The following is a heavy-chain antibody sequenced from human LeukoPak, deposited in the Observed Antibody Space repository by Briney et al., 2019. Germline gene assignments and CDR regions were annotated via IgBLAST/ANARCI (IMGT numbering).Heavy chain of an antibody. D-gene: IGHD3-22*01. Sequence: SETLSLTCTVSGYSISSGYYWGWIRQPPGKGLEWIGSIYHSGSTYCNPSLKSRVTISVDTSKNQFSLKLSSVTAADTAVYYCARGYPYYYDSSGDDYWGQGTLVTVSS. V-gene: IGHV4-38-2*02. J-gene: IGHJ4*02. CDR2: IYHSGST. CDR3: ARGYPYYYDSSGDDY. CDR1: GYSISSGYY.